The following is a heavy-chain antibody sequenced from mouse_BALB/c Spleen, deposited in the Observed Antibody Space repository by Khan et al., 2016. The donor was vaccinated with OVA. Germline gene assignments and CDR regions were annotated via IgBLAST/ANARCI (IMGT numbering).Heavy chain of an antibody. CDR3: TRDRIAY. CDR2: INPTSGYT. CDR1: GYTFTTYW. V-gene: IGHV1-7*01. J-gene: IGHJ2*01. Sequence: QVQLQQSGAELAKPGASVKMSCKASGYTFTTYWMHWVKQRPGQGLEWIGYINPTSGYTDYNERFKDKATLSADKPSSTAYMQLSSLTSEDSAVYYCTRDRIAYWGQGTTLTVSS.